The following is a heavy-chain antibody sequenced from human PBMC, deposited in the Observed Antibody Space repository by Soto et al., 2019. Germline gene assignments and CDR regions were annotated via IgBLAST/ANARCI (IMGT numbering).Heavy chain of an antibody. CDR1: GFTFSDSF. CDR3: AVDQGPNYMAV. Sequence: QVQLVESGGGLVTTGGCLRLSCAAYGFTFSDSFMSWSRQTPGKGLEWLSYISGRDGNIYYADSVRGRFTISRDNAKNSVYLQMNSLRAEDTAVYYCAVDQGPNYMAVWGKGTTVTVS. V-gene: IGHV3-11*01. D-gene: IGHD5-12*01. CDR2: ISGRDGNI. J-gene: IGHJ6*03.